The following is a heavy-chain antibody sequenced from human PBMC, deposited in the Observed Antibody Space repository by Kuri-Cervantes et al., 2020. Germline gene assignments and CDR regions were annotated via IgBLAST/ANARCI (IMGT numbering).Heavy chain of an antibody. Sequence: SETLSLTCTVSGGSISSGGYYWSWIRQHPGKGLEWIGYIYYSGSTYYNPSLKSRVTISVDTSKNQFSPKLSSVTAADTAVYYCARGPSRYFDLWGRGTLVTVSS. V-gene: IGHV4-31*03. CDR3: ARGPSRYFDL. CDR2: IYYSGST. J-gene: IGHJ2*01. CDR1: GGSISSGGYY.